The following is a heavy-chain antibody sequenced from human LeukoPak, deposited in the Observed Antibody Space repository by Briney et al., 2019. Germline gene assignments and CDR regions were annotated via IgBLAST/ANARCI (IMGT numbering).Heavy chain of an antibody. CDR1: GFIFGYYA. CDR2: IGPTGNNI. V-gene: IGHV3-48*01. Sequence: GGSLRLSCAGSGFIFGYYAINWVRQAPGKGLEWISYIGPTGNNIYYSDSIKGRFTISRDNAKNSVYLQMNSLRVEDTAVYYCARRAGAYSHPYDYWGQGTLVTVSS. D-gene: IGHD4/OR15-4a*01. CDR3: ARRAGAYSHPYDY. J-gene: IGHJ4*02.